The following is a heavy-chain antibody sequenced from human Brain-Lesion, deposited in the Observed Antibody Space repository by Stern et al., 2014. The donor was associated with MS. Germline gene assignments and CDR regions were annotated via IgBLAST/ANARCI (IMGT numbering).Heavy chain of an antibody. V-gene: IGHV4-39*01. Sequence: QVQLQESGPGLVKPSETLSLTCTVAGGSVSSTSYAWAWIRQPPGKGLEWIGTIYYSGNTYYSPSLTSRLTISLDTSKHQFSLQLRSGTAADTAVYYCAGEEDIRYCSGGSCTGNWFDPWGQGTLVTVSS. CDR2: IYYSGNT. CDR1: GGSVSSTSYA. D-gene: IGHD2-15*01. J-gene: IGHJ5*02. CDR3: AGEEDIRYCSGGSCTGNWFDP.